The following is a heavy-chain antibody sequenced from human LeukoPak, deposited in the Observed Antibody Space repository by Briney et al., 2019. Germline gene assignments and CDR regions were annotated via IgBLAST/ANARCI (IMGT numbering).Heavy chain of an antibody. J-gene: IGHJ4*02. D-gene: IGHD3-22*01. CDR2: RKQGGGEI. CDR1: GFTFSRYW. CDR3: ARDKGDYDTSGSLFVF. Sequence: GGSLRLSCAASGFTFSRYWMSWVRQLPRKWLEWVANRKQGGGEIYYVDSVKGRFTISRDNAKNSLYLQMNSLRAEDAAVYYCARDKGDYDTSGSLFVFGGQGTLVTVSS. V-gene: IGHV3-7*03.